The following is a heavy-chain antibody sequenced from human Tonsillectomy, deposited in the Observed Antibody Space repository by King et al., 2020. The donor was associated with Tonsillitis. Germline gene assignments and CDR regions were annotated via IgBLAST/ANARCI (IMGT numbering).Heavy chain of an antibody. Sequence: QLVQSGAEVKKPGDSVKVSCKASGYTFTDYYIHWVRQAPGQGLEWMGWINPNSAGTNYAQKFQGRVTMTRDTSISTAYMELTRLRSDDTAVYYCARGHDSSGYAFDIWGQGTMVTVSS. V-gene: IGHV1-2*02. D-gene: IGHD3-22*01. J-gene: IGHJ3*02. CDR2: INPNSAGT. CDR3: ARGHDSSGYAFDI. CDR1: GYTFTDYY.